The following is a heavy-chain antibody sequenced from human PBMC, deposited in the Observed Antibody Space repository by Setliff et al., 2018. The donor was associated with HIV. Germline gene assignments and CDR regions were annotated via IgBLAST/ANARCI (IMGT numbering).Heavy chain of an antibody. CDR2: IIPIFGTG. CDR1: GDTFSSYA. Sequence: GASVKVSCKASGDTFSSYAISWVRQARGQGLEWMGGIIPIFGTGNYAQKFQGRVTITADESTNTAYMELSSLKSEDTAVYYCARDPTGGAARFDYWGQGTLVTVSS. V-gene: IGHV1-69*13. CDR3: ARDPTGGAARFDY. D-gene: IGHD6-6*01. J-gene: IGHJ4*02.